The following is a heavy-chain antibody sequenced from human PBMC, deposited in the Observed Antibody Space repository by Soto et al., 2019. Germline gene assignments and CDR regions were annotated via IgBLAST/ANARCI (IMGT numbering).Heavy chain of an antibody. CDR3: VRDGSAYSLAY. Sequence: EGQLVESGGGLVQPGGSLRLSCAASGLTFSTYWTHWVRQVPGKGLMWVSRINSDGSITDYADSVRGRFTISRDNEENTLHLQMNSLRVEDTAVYFCVRDGSAYSLAYWGQGTLVTVSS. CDR1: GLTFSTYW. J-gene: IGHJ4*02. V-gene: IGHV3-74*01. D-gene: IGHD2-21*01. CDR2: INSDGSIT.